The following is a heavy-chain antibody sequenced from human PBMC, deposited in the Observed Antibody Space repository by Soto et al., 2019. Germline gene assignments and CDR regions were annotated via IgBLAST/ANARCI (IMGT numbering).Heavy chain of an antibody. CDR1: GFTFEDYA. CDR3: AKLIVAADRGGFDI. CDR2: ISWYRGSI. J-gene: IGHJ3*02. Sequence: TLRLSCAASGFTFEDYALNWVRLAPGKGLEWVSRISWYRGSIAYSDSVKGRFTISRDNAKNYLYLQLNSMRPENTALYYCAKLIVAADRGGFDIWGQGTMVTDS. D-gene: IGHD6-13*01. V-gene: IGHV3-9*01.